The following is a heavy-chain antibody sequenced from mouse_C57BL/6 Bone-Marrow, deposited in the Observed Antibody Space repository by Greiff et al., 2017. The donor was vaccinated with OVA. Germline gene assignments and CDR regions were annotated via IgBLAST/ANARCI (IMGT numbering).Heavy chain of an antibody. CDR3: TGEDTTVEGYYFGY. V-gene: IGHV1-5*01. CDR1: GYTFTSYW. D-gene: IGHD1-1*01. Sequence: VQLQQSGTVLARPGASVKMSCKTSGYTFTSYWMHWVKQRPGQGLEWIGAIYPGNSDTSYNQKFKGKAKLTAVTSASTAYMELSSLTNEDSAVYYCTGEDTTVEGYYFGYWGQGTTLTVSS. CDR2: IYPGNSDT. J-gene: IGHJ2*01.